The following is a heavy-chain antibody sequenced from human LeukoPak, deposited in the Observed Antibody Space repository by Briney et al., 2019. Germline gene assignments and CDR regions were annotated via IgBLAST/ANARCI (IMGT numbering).Heavy chain of an antibody. D-gene: IGHD3-3*01. Sequence: GGSLRLSCSASGFTFSSYAMHWVRQAPGKGLEYVSAISSNGGSTYYADSVKGRFTISRDNSKNTLYLQMSSLRAEDTAVYYCARDQSRGATYYDFWSGYYTRYFDLWGRGTLVTVSS. CDR1: GFTFSSYA. CDR2: ISSNGGST. J-gene: IGHJ2*01. V-gene: IGHV3-64D*09. CDR3: ARDQSRGATYYDFWSGYYTRYFDL.